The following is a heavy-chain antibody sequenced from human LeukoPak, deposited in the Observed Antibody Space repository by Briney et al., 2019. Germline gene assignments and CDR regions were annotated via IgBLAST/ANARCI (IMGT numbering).Heavy chain of an antibody. V-gene: IGHV3-30*03. CDR3: ARKIAVAGSGGPLTYRPSQKKTGSLDI. CDR2: ISYDGSNK. Sequence: GGSLRLSCAASGFTFSSYGMHWVRQAPGKGLEWVAVISYDGSNKYYADSVKGRFTISRDNSKNTLYLQMNSLRAEDTAVYYCARKIAVAGSGGPLTYRPSQKKTGSLDIWGQGTMVTVSS. J-gene: IGHJ3*02. CDR1: GFTFSSYG. D-gene: IGHD6-19*01.